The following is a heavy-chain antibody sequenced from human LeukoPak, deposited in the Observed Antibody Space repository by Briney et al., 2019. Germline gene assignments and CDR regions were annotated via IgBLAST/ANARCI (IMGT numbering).Heavy chain of an antibody. V-gene: IGHV3-30*03. J-gene: IGHJ4*02. Sequence: GRSLRLSCAASGFNFSSYGMHWVRQAPGKGLEWVAVISYDGSNKYYADSVKGRFTISRDNSKNTLYLQMNSLRAEDTAVYYCARSYYYDSSHTADYWGQGTLVTVSS. CDR3: ARSYYYDSSHTADY. D-gene: IGHD3-22*01. CDR2: ISYDGSNK. CDR1: GFNFSSYG.